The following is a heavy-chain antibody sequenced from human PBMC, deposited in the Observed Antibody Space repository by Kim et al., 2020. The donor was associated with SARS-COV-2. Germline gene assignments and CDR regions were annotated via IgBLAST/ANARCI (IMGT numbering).Heavy chain of an antibody. CDR2: IYPGDSDT. V-gene: IGHV5-51*01. J-gene: IGHJ4*02. Sequence: GESLKISCKGSGYSFTTYWIGWVRQMPGKGLEWMGIIYPGDSDTRYSPSFQGHVTISADKSISTAYLQWRSLKASDSAMYYCARGVTSTPSAVGDYWGQGTLVTVSS. CDR1: GYSFTTYW. CDR3: ARGVTSTPSAVGDY. D-gene: IGHD4-4*01.